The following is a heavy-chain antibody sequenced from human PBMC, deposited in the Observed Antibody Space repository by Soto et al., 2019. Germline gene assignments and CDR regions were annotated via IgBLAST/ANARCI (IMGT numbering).Heavy chain of an antibody. V-gene: IGHV5-51*01. D-gene: IGHD7-27*01. CDR1: GYSFTSYW. J-gene: IGHJ5*02. CDR2: IYPGDSDT. CDR3: ARHGPSTGGGTENWFDP. Sequence: GGSLRLSCKGSGYSFTSYWIGWVRQMPVKGLEWMGIIYPGDSDTRYSPSFQGQVTISADKSISTAYLQWSSLKASDTAMYYCARHGPSTGGGTENWFDPWGQGTLVTVSS.